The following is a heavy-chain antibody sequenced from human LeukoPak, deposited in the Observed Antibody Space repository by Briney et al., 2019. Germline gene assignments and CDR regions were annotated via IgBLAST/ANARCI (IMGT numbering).Heavy chain of an antibody. CDR2: ISSSATYI. Sequence: PGGSLRLSCAGSGFHFSSYTMNWVGPAPGKGLEWVSSISSSATYIYYADSVRGRFTISRDDAKNSLFLHMNSLRAEDTAVYYCATWDDYGDYVAFEYWGQGTLVTVSS. CDR1: GFHFSSYT. J-gene: IGHJ4*02. D-gene: IGHD4-17*01. CDR3: ATWDDYGDYVAFEY. V-gene: IGHV3-21*01.